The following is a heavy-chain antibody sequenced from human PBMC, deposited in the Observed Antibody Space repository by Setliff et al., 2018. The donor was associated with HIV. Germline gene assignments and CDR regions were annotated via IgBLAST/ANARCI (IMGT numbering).Heavy chain of an antibody. D-gene: IGHD3-16*01. J-gene: IGHJ5*02. Sequence: PSETLSLTCTVSGGSISSYYWNWIRESPGKGLEWIGNIYYRGSTNYNPSLKSRVTISMDTSKNQFSLNLNSVTATDTAVYYCAKRTFGSGRLDPWGQGTLVTVSS. V-gene: IGHV4-59*08. CDR1: GGSISSYY. CDR2: IYYRGST. CDR3: AKRTFGSGRLDP.